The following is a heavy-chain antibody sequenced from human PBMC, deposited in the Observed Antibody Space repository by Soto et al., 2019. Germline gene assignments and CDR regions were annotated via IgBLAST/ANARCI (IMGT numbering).Heavy chain of an antibody. CDR1: GDSVSSNNAA. J-gene: IGHJ6*02. Sequence: SQTLSLTFAISGDSVSSNNAAWNCIRQSPSRGLEWLGRTYYRSRWYKDYAVSVKSRITINPDTSKNQFSLQLNSVTPEDTAVYYCARQYYGMDVWGQGTTVTVSS. V-gene: IGHV6-1*01. CDR3: ARQYYGMDV. CDR2: TYYRSRWYK.